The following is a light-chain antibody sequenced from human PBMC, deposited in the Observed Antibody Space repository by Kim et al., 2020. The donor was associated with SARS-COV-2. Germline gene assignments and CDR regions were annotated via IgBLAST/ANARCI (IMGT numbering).Light chain of an antibody. CDR2: KVS. V-gene: IGKV2-30*01. J-gene: IGKJ1*01. Sequence: PASISCRSSQSLGYSDGNTYVSWYQQGAGQSPRPLIYKVSNRDSGVPDRSSGSGSGTDFTLKSSRVEAEDVGLYYCKQATHWPWTFGQGTKVDIK. CDR3: KQATHWPWT. CDR1: QSLGYSDGNTY.